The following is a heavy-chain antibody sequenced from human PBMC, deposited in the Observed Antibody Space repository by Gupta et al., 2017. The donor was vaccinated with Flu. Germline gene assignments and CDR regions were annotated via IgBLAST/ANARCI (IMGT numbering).Heavy chain of an antibody. J-gene: IGHJ4*01. CDR3: DASDATFDY. Sequence: EVQLLESGGGLVQPGGSLRLSCAASGFTFSSYAMSWVRQAPGKGLEWVSAISGSGGSTDDADSVKGRLTISRENSKNTLYMKMTSLRAEDTAVDDCDASDATFDYRGHGTLVNVSS. CDR2: ISGSGGST. V-gene: IGHV3-23*01. CDR1: GFTFSSYA. D-gene: IGHD2-2*01.